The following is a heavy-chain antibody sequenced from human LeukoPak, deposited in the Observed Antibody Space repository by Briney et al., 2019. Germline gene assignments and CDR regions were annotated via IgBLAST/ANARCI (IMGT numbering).Heavy chain of an antibody. CDR2: IKSKTDGGTT. V-gene: IGHV3-15*01. CDR1: GFTFRSYD. J-gene: IGHJ4*02. CDR3: TTAVYYDSSGYPDY. Sequence: GGSLRLSCAASGFTFRSYDMSWVRQAPGKGLEWVGRIKSKTDGGTTDYAAPVKGRFTISRDDSKNTLYLQMNSLKTEDTAVYYCTTAVYYDSSGYPDYWGQGTLVTVSS. D-gene: IGHD3-22*01.